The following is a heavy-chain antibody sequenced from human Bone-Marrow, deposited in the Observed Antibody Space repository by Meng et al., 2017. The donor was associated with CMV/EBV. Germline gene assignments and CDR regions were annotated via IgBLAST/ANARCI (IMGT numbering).Heavy chain of an antibody. D-gene: IGHD5-18*01. J-gene: IGHJ3*02. CDR2: IYHSGST. Sequence: SETLSLTCTVSGYSISSGYYWGWIRQPPGKGLEWIGSIYHSGSTYYNPSLKSRVTISVDTSKNQFSLTLSSVTAADTALYYCARGVMDTAMEGAFAIWGPGKRVTVAS. CDR1: GYSISSGYY. V-gene: IGHV4-38-2*02. CDR3: ARGVMDTAMEGAFAI.